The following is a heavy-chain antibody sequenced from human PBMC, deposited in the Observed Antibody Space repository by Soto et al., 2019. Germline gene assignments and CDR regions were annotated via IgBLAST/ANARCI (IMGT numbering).Heavy chain of an antibody. J-gene: IGHJ5*02. CDR1: GDSISSNNNY. V-gene: IGHV4-30-4*01. CDR2: ISYSGTT. D-gene: IGHD5-18*01. CDR3: ARGRGYSYGLDP. Sequence: SETLSLTCTVSGDSISSNNNYWSWIRQPPGEGLEWIGFISYSGTTSYSPSLKSRVAISLDTSKNQFSLSPSSVTAADTAMYYCARGRGYSYGLDPWGQGTLVTVSS.